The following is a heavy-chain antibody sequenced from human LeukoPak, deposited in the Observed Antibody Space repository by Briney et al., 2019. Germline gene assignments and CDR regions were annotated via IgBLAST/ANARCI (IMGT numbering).Heavy chain of an antibody. CDR2: IYSGGST. Sequence: GGSLRLSCAASGLTFSSHWMHWVRQAPGKGLEWVSVIYSGGSTYYADSVKGRFTISRDNSKNTLYLQMNSLRAEDTAVYYCARDGPLPGYSSGWYGYYYYGMDVWGQGTAVTVSS. CDR1: GLTFSSHW. V-gene: IGHV3-53*01. J-gene: IGHJ6*02. CDR3: ARDGPLPGYSSGWYGYYYYGMDV. D-gene: IGHD6-13*01.